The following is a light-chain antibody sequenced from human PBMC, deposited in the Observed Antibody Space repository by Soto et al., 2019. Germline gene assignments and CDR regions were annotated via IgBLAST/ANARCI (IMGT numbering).Light chain of an antibody. CDR1: QSVNRF. CDR3: QQTYSPSYT. Sequence: DIQMDQSPSSLSASLGDRVTITCRASQSVNRFLNWYQQHPGRAPKVLIYAASTLQSGVPSRFSGHGSGTEFTLTISTLQPEDFATYFCQQTYSPSYTFAQGTRLEIK. CDR2: AAS. J-gene: IGKJ2*01. V-gene: IGKV1-39*01.